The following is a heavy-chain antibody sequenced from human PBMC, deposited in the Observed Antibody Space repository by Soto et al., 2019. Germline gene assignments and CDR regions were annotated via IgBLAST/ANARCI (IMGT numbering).Heavy chain of an antibody. CDR1: GGTFSSYA. Sequence: QVQLVQSGAEVKKPGSSVKVSCKASGGTFSSYAISWVRQAPGQGLEWMGGIIPIFGTANYAQKFQGRVTITADESTSTAYMELSSLRSEDTAVYYCARDRGYCSSTSCPTYYYYGMDVWGQGTTVTFSS. V-gene: IGHV1-69*01. CDR3: ARDRGYCSSTSCPTYYYYGMDV. D-gene: IGHD2-2*01. CDR2: IIPIFGTA. J-gene: IGHJ6*02.